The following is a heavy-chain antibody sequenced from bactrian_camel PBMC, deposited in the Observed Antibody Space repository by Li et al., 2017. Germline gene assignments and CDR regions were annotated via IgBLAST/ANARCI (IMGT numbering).Heavy chain of an antibody. J-gene: IGHJ4*01. CDR2: IGVDGET. CDR1: GYSPAKYA. V-gene: IGHV3S63*01. D-gene: IGHD1*01. CDR3: AATPRFDWGQGLAPSSYSY. Sequence: HVQLVESGGGSVQVGGSLRLSCAASGYSPAKYAMGWFRQAPGKKREGVAGIGVDGETEYADFAKGRFSISKDDGKNTVYLEMHSLKPEDTGMYYCAATPRFDWGQGLAPSSYSYWGQGTQVTVS.